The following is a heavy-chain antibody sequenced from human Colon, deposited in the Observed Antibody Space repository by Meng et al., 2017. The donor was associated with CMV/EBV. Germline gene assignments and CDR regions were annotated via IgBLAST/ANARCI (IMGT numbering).Heavy chain of an antibody. CDR2: IYYSGST. CDR1: GGSISSSSNY. Sequence: ESLKISCTVSGGSISSSSNYWGWIRQPPGKGLEWIGNIYYSGSTYYNPSLKSRVTISVDTSRNQFSLKLSSVTAADTAVYYCARSFNSGARGVSWFDSWGQGTLVTVSS. D-gene: IGHD3-10*01. V-gene: IGHV4-39*07. J-gene: IGHJ5*01. CDR3: ARSFNSGARGVSWFDS.